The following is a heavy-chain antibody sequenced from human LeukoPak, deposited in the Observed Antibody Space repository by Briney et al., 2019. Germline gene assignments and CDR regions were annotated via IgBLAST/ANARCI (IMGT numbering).Heavy chain of an antibody. Sequence: ASVKVSCKASGYTFTSYAMHWVRQAPGQRLEWMGWINAGNGNTKYSQKFQGRVTITRDTSASTAYMELSSLRSEDTAVYYCARTTIGIIAAASWGQGTLVTVSS. CDR1: GYTFTSYA. J-gene: IGHJ5*02. CDR2: INAGNGNT. D-gene: IGHD6-13*01. CDR3: ARTTIGIIAAAS. V-gene: IGHV1-3*01.